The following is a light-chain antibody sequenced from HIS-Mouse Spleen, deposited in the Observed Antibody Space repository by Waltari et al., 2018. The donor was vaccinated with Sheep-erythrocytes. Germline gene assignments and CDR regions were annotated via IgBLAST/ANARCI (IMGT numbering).Light chain of an antibody. V-gene: IGLV2-11*01. CDR3: CSYAGSYNHV. Sequence: QSALTQPRSVSGSPGQSVTISCTGTSSDVGGYNYVSWYQQHPGKAPKLMIYDVSKRPSVFPERFSGSKSGNTASLTISGLQAEDEADYYCCSYAGSYNHVFATGTKVTVL. CDR2: DVS. J-gene: IGLJ1*01. CDR1: SSDVGGYNY.